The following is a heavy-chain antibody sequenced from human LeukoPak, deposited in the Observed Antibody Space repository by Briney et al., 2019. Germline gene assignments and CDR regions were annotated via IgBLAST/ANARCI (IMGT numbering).Heavy chain of an antibody. CDR2: ISYDGSNK. J-gene: IGHJ4*02. V-gene: IGHV3-30*04. D-gene: IGHD6-6*01. CDR3: ARAYSSSYFDY. CDR1: GFTFSSYA. Sequence: PGGSLRLSCAASGFTFSSYAMHWVRQAPGKGLEWVAVISYDGSNKYYADSVKGRFTISRDNSKNTLYLQMNSLRAEDTAVYYCARAYSSSYFDYWGQGTLVTVSS.